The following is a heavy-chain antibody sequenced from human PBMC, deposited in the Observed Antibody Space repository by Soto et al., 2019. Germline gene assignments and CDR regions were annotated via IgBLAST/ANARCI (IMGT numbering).Heavy chain of an antibody. V-gene: IGHV3-33*01. J-gene: IGHJ4*02. Sequence: QVQLVESGGGVVQPGRSLRLSCVASGFKFTDYGLNWVRQTPGKGLEWVAISWFDGSIAYYAESVKGRFIISRDDSRNPGYLHMNSLSGEFTAMYYCARDGARLYSSGKFDYWGQGTQVTVS. CDR2: SWFDGSIA. CDR3: ARDGARLYSSGKFDY. D-gene: IGHD3-22*01. CDR1: GFKFTDYG.